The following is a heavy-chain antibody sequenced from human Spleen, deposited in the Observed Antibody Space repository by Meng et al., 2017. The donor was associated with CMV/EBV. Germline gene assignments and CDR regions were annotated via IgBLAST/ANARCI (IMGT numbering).Heavy chain of an antibody. D-gene: IGHD2-2*03. J-gene: IGHJ6*02. V-gene: IGHV3-33*06. CDR2: IWYDGSNK. CDR3: AKDETPKGMDIVVVPAWGYYYYGMDV. Sequence: GESLKISCEASGFTFSSYGMHWVRQAPGKGLEWVAVIWYDGSNKYYADSVKGRFTISRDNSKNTLYLQMNSLRAEDTAVYYCAKDETPKGMDIVVVPAWGYYYYGMDVWGQGTTVTVSS. CDR1: GFTFSSYG.